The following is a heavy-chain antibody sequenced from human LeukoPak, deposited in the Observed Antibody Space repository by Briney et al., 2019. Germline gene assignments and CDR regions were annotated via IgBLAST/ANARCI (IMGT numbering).Heavy chain of an antibody. Sequence: SETLSLTCTVSGGSVSSGSYYWSWIRQPPGKGLEWIGYIYYSGSTNYNPSLKSRVTISVDTSKNQFSLKLSSVTAADTAVYYCAKAYSGTYPYYFDYWGQGTLVTVSS. CDR2: IYYSGST. J-gene: IGHJ4*02. D-gene: IGHD1-26*01. CDR1: GGSVSSGSYY. CDR3: AKAYSGTYPYYFDY. V-gene: IGHV4-61*01.